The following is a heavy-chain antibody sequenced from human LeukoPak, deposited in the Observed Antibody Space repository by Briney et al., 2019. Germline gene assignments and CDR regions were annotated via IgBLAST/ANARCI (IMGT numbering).Heavy chain of an antibody. CDR1: GGSFSGYY. D-gene: IGHD3-16*01. CDR3: ARLTYDYASSFDY. CDR2: INHSGST. J-gene: IGHJ4*02. V-gene: IGHV4-34*01. Sequence: SETLSLTCAVYGGSFSGYYWSWIRQPPGKGLEWIGEINHSGSTNYNPSLKSRVTISVDTSKNQFSLKLSSVTAADTAVYYCARLTYDYASSFDYWGQGTLVTVSS.